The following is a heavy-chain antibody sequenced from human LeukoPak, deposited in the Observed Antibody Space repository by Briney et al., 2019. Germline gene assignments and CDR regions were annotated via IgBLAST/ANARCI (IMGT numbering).Heavy chain of an antibody. V-gene: IGHV5-51*01. CDR2: IYPGESET. CDR1: GYSFSNYW. Sequence: GESLRISCKGSGYSFSNYWIGWVRQMPGKGLEWMGIIYPGESETRYSPSVQGQVTISADKSITTAYLQWSSLKASDTAMDYCAKLGAYSSSWYGFFDYWGQGTLVAVSS. CDR3: AKLGAYSSSWYGFFDY. D-gene: IGHD6-13*01. J-gene: IGHJ4*02.